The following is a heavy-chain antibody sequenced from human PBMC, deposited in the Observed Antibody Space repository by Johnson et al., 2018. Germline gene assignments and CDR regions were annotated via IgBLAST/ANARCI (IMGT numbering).Heavy chain of an antibody. CDR3: GRDREPIFGVDNAFDI. V-gene: IGHV3-48*01. CDR2: ISSTSSTI. D-gene: IGHD3-3*01. Sequence: EVQLVESGGGLVQPGGSLRLSCAASGFTFSSYNMNWVRQAPGKGLEWVSFISSTSSTIYDAVSVKGRFTISRDNATNSLYLQMKGLRAEDTAVYYCGRDREPIFGVDNAFDIWGQGTMVTVSS. J-gene: IGHJ3*02. CDR1: GFTFSSYN.